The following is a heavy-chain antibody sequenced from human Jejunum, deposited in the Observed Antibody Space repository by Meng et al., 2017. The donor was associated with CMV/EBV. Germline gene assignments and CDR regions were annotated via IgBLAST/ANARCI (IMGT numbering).Heavy chain of an antibody. Sequence: GGSISSYYWSWIRQHPGKGLEWIGYVYYSGSTNYNPSLKSRVTISVDTSKNQFSLKLSSVTAADTAVYYCARDGGLTQYYYYGMDVWGQGTTVTVSS. V-gene: IGHV4-59*01. CDR2: VYYSGST. J-gene: IGHJ6*02. CDR3: ARDGGLTQYYYYGMDV. D-gene: IGHD2-15*01. CDR1: GGSISSYY.